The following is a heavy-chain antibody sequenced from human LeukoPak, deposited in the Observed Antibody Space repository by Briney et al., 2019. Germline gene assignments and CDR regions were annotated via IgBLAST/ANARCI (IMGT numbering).Heavy chain of an antibody. Sequence: PSQTLSLTCTVSGGSISSGDYYCSWIPQPPGKGLELIGYIYYSGSTYYNPSLKSRVTISVDTSKNQFSLKLSSVTAADTAVYYCARDGGYSYGSNWGQGTLVTVSS. J-gene: IGHJ4*02. D-gene: IGHD5-18*01. CDR2: IYYSGST. CDR3: ARDGGYSYGSN. CDR1: GGSISSGDYY. V-gene: IGHV4-30-4*01.